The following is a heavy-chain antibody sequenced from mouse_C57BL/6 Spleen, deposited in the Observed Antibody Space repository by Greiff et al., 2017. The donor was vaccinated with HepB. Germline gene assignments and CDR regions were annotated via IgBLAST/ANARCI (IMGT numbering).Heavy chain of an antibody. Sequence: VQLQQSGAELVKPGASVKLSCTASGFNIKDYYMHWVKQRTEQGLEWIGRIDPEDGETIYAPKFQGKATITADTSSNTAYLQLSSLTSEDTAVYYCAIYDGYYVGYWGQSTTLTVSS. J-gene: IGHJ2*01. CDR3: AIYDGYYVGY. CDR1: GFNIKDYY. CDR2: IDPEDGET. D-gene: IGHD2-3*01. V-gene: IGHV14-2*01.